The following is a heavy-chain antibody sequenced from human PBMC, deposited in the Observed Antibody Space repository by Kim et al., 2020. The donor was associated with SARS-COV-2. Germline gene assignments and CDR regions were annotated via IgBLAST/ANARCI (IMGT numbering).Heavy chain of an antibody. CDR3: AKDRITMIVVVITGGYFDY. D-gene: IGHD3-22*01. Sequence: GGSLRLSCAASGFTFSSYAMSWVRQAPGKGLEWVSAISGSGGSTYYADSVKGRFTISRDNSKNTLYLQMNSLRAEDTAVYYCAKDRITMIVVVITGGYFDYWGQGTLVTVSS. CDR2: ISGSGGST. J-gene: IGHJ4*02. V-gene: IGHV3-23*01. CDR1: GFTFSSYA.